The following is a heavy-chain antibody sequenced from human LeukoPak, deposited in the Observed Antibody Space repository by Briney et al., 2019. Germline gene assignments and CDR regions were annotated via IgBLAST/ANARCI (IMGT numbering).Heavy chain of an antibody. D-gene: IGHD6-13*01. Sequence: GGSLRLSCAASGFTFSSYWMSWVRQAPGKGLEWVANIKQDGSEKYYVDSVKGRFTISRDNAKNSLYLQMNSLRAEDTAVYYCANTGYSSSWYGSRWGQGTLVTVSS. J-gene: IGHJ4*02. CDR1: GFTFSSYW. V-gene: IGHV3-7*01. CDR2: IKQDGSEK. CDR3: ANTGYSSSWYGSR.